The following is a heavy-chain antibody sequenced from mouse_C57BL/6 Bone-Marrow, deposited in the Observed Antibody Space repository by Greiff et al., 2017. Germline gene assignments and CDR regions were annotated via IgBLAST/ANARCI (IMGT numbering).Heavy chain of an antibody. CDR2: IYPGDGDT. Sequence: QVQLQQSGPELVKPGASVKISCKASGYAFSSSWMNWVKQRPGKGLEWIGRIYPGDGDTNYNGKFKGKATLTADKSSSTAYMQLSSLTSEYSAVYFCARYLPDAMDYWGQGTSVTVSS. CDR1: GYAFSSSW. V-gene: IGHV1-82*01. CDR3: ARYLPDAMDY. J-gene: IGHJ4*01.